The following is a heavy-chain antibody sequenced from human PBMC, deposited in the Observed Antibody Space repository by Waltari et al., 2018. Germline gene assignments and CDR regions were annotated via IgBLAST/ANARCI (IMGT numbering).Heavy chain of an antibody. CDR3: ARRGGNSRGLNWFDP. D-gene: IGHD6-13*01. CDR1: GYTFTSYD. CDR2: MNPNSGNT. V-gene: IGHV1-8*01. Sequence: QVQLVQSGAEVKKPGASVKVSCKASGYTFTSYDINWVRQATGQGLEWMGWMNPNSGNTGYEKKFQGRFTMTRNTSISTAYMELSSLRSEDTAVYYCARRGGNSRGLNWFDPWGQGTLVTVSS. J-gene: IGHJ5*02.